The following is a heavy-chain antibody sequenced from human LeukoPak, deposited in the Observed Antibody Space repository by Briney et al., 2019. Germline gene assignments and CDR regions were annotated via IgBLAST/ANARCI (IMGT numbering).Heavy chain of an antibody. CDR3: ARGGTYYYDSSGYYPFDY. D-gene: IGHD3-22*01. V-gene: IGHV4-59*01. J-gene: IGHJ4*02. CDR1: GSSISSYC. Sequence: SETLSLTCTVSGSSISSYCWNWIRQPPGKGLEWIAYIYYSGNTNYNPSLKSRVTISVDTSKNQFSLKLSSVTAADTAVYYCARGGTYYYDSSGYYPFDYWGQGTLVTVSS. CDR2: IYYSGNT.